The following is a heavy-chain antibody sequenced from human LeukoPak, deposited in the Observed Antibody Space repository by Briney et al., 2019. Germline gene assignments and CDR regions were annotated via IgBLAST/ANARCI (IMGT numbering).Heavy chain of an antibody. CDR2: ISAYNGNT. V-gene: IGHV1-18*01. Sequence: GASVKVSCKASGYTFTSYGISWVRQAPGQGLEWMGWISAYNGNTNYAQKLQGRVTMTTDTSTSTACMELRSLRSDDTAVYYCARDSRWLQLIAYYFDYWGQGTLVTVSS. D-gene: IGHD5-24*01. CDR1: GYTFTSYG. CDR3: ARDSRWLQLIAYYFDY. J-gene: IGHJ4*02.